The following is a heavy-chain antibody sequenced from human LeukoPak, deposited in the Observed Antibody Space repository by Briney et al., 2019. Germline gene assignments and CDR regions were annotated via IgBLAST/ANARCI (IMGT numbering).Heavy chain of an antibody. V-gene: IGHV4-39*07. CDR2: IYYSGST. CDR3: ARELYSGSLYYFDY. D-gene: IGHD1-26*01. J-gene: IGHJ4*02. CDR1: GGSISSSSYY. Sequence: SETLSLTCTVSGGSISSSSYYWGWIRQPPGKGLEWIGSIYYSGSTYYNPSLKSRVTISVDTSKNQFSLKLSSVTAADTAVYYCARELYSGSLYYFDYWGQGTLVTVSS.